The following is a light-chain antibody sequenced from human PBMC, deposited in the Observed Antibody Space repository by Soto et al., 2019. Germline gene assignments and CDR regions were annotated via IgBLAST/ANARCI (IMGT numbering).Light chain of an antibody. CDR2: GVS. J-gene: IGLJ2*01. V-gene: IGLV2-14*03. Sequence: QSALTQPASVSGSPGQSLTISCTGTSSDIGFSNSVSWYQQHPGKPPKLMIYGVSSRPSGVSNRFSGSKSGNTASLTISGLQAEDEATYFCSSYTSSSTYWLFGGETKLTVL. CDR3: SSYTSSSTYWL. CDR1: SSDIGFSNS.